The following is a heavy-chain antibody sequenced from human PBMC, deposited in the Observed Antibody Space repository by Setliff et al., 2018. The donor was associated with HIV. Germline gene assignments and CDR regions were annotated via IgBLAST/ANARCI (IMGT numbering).Heavy chain of an antibody. D-gene: IGHD3-3*01. Sequence: PSEPLSLTCSVSSGSIGSNYYWGWVRRPPGKGLEWIGNVHFGGSTYYNPSLDSRVTIHVATSKKQFFLSLSSVTAADTAVYYCARPALGIGGGSMFDSWGQGILVTVSS. J-gene: IGHJ4*02. CDR2: VHFGGST. V-gene: IGHV4-39*01. CDR3: ARPALGIGGGSMFDS. CDR1: SGSIGSNYY.